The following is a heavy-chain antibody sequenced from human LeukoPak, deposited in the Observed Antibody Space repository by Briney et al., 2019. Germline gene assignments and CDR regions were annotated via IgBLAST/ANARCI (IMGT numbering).Heavy chain of an antibody. CDR1: GGSISSSSYY. Sequence: SETLSLTCTVSGGSISSSSYYWGWIRQPPGKGLEWIGSIYYSGSTYYNPSLKSRVTISVDTSKNQFSLKLSSVTAADTAVYYCARHETHLGDLKAFFDYWGQGTLVTVSS. V-gene: IGHV4-39*01. D-gene: IGHD2-21*02. CDR2: IYYSGST. J-gene: IGHJ4*02. CDR3: ARHETHLGDLKAFFDY.